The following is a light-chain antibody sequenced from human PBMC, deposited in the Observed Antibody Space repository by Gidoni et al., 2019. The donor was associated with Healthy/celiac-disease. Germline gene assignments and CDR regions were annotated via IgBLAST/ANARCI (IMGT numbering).Light chain of an antibody. V-gene: IGKV1-5*03. Sequence: DIQMTQSPSTLSASGGDRVTITCRASQSISSWLAWYQQKPGKAPKLLIYKASSLESGVSSRFSGSGSGTEFTLTISSLQPDDFATYYCQQYNSYPLTFGGGTKVEIK. J-gene: IGKJ4*01. CDR1: QSISSW. CDR3: QQYNSYPLT. CDR2: KAS.